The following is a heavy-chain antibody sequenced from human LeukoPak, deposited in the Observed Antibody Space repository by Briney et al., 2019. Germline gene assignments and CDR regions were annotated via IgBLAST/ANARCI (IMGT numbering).Heavy chain of an antibody. J-gene: IGHJ4*02. V-gene: IGHV4-34*01. CDR2: INHSGST. CDR1: GGSFRGYY. D-gene: IGHD3-10*01. CDR3: ARGSRYYGSGSYPIKRRCYFDY. Sequence: PSETLSLTCAVYGGSFRGYYWSWIGQPPGKGLEWIVEINHSGSTNYNPSLKSRVTISVDTSKNQFSLKLSSVTAADTAVYYCARGSRYYGSGSYPIKRRCYFDYWGQGTLVTVSS.